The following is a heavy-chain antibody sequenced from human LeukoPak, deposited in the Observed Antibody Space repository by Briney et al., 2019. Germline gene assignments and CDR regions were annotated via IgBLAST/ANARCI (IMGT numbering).Heavy chain of an antibody. Sequence: SETLSLTCTVSGGSIRGYFWSWIRQPPGKGLEWIGHIYSSGSTTYTPSLQGRVTISLDTSKNQFSLKLSSVTAADTAVYYCARHYDSGSYRLDFWGQGTLVTVSS. J-gene: IGHJ4*02. CDR2: IYSSGST. CDR1: GGSIRGYF. D-gene: IGHD3-10*01. CDR3: ARHYDSGSYRLDF. V-gene: IGHV4-59*08.